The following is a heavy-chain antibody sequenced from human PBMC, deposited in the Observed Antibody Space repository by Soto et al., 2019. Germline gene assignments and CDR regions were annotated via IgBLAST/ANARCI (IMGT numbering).Heavy chain of an antibody. Sequence: PGGSLKLSCAASGVTFSSSAMSGVRQAPGKGLEWVSAISGSGGSTYYADSVKGRFTISRDNSKNTLYLQMNSLRAEDTAVYYCAKQPLRYFDGLERLLDDASDIWGQGTTVTVSS. CDR1: GVTFSSSA. J-gene: IGHJ3*02. CDR2: ISGSGGST. V-gene: IGHV3-23*01. D-gene: IGHD3-9*01. CDR3: AKQPLRYFDGLERLLDDASDI.